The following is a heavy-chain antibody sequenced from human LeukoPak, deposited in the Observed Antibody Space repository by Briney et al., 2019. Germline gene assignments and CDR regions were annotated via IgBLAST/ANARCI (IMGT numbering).Heavy chain of an antibody. Sequence: PSETLSLTCAVYGGSFSGQYWGWIRQAPGKGLEWIGEINHGGSISYNASLKSRVTISLDTSKNQFSLKLSSVTAADTAVYYCAGGDYHGSESYANYWGQGTLVTVSS. CDR3: AGGDYHGSESYANY. J-gene: IGHJ4*02. D-gene: IGHD3-10*01. CDR1: GGSFSGQY. V-gene: IGHV4-34*01. CDR2: INHGGSI.